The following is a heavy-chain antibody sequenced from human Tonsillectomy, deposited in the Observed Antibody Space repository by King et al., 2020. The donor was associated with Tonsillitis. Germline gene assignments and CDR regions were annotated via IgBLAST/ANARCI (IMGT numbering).Heavy chain of an antibody. V-gene: IGHV3-13*01. D-gene: IGHD7-27*01. Sequence: EVQLVESGGGLVQPGGSLRLSCAASGFTFSDYDMHWVRQAPGKGLEWVSAIGTANDTYYPASVKGRFTISRDNAKNSLYLQMNALRADDTAVYYCARGSNWGSFELTFWGQGTLVTVSS. CDR3: ARGSNWGSFELTF. J-gene: IGHJ4*02. CDR1: GFTFSDYD. CDR2: IGTANDT.